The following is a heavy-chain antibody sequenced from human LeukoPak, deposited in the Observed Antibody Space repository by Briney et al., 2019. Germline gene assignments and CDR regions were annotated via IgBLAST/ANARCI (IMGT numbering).Heavy chain of an antibody. D-gene: IGHD3-10*01. V-gene: IGHV1-24*01. J-gene: IGHJ6*02. CDR3: ARDSLLWFGEPSVNGMDV. CDR2: FDPEDGET. Sequence: ASVKVSCKVSGYTLTELSMHWVRQAPGKGLEWMGGFDPEDGETIYAQKFQGRVTMTEDTSTDTAYMELSSLRSEDTAVYYCARDSLLWFGEPSVNGMDVWGQGTTVTVSS. CDR1: GYTLTELS.